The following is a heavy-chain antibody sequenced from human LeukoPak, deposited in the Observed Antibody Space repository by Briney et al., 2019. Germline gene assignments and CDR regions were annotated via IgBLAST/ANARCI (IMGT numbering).Heavy chain of an antibody. D-gene: IGHD4-17*01. V-gene: IGHV4-31*03. Sequence: PSETLSLTCTVSSGSTSSGGYYWSWIRQPPGKGLEWIGYISHSGNTYYNPSLKSRVTISVDTSKNQFSLKLSSVTAADTAVYYCATYGDYAFDCWGQGTLVTVS. J-gene: IGHJ4*02. CDR2: ISHSGNT. CDR1: SGSTSSGGYY. CDR3: ATYGDYAFDC.